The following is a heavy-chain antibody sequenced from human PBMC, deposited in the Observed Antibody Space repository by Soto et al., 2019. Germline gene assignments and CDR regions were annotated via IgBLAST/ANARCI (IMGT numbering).Heavy chain of an antibody. CDR3: ARDGAVVVVPAANWFDP. V-gene: IGHV1-46*03. J-gene: IGHJ5*02. Sequence: QVQLVQSGAEVQKPGASVKVSCKPSGYTFTSYYIHWVRQAPGQGLEWMGLINPSGGSTTYAQKFQGRVPMTRDTYTSTVYMELSSLRSEDTAVYYCARDGAVVVVPAANWFDPWGQGTLVTVSS. CDR1: GYTFTSYY. CDR2: INPSGGST. D-gene: IGHD2-2*01.